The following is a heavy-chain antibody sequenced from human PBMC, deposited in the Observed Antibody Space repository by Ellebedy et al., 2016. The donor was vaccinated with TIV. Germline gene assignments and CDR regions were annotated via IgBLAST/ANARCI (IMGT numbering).Heavy chain of an antibody. Sequence: GESLKISXAASGFTFSSYGMHWVRQAPGKGLEWVAVISYDGSNKYYADSVKGRFIISRDNSKNTLYLQMNSLRAEDTAVYYCAREKWELTVFDYWGQGTLVTVSS. CDR3: AREKWELTVFDY. CDR1: GFTFSSYG. D-gene: IGHD1-26*01. CDR2: ISYDGSNK. V-gene: IGHV3-30*03. J-gene: IGHJ4*02.